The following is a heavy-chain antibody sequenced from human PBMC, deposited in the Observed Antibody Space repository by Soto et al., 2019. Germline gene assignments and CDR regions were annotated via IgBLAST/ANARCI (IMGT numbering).Heavy chain of an antibody. CDR2: IMGSGGRT. CDR3: ATGGANWYFDY. Sequence: EVQLLESGGGLVQPGGSLRLSCAASGFSFSSFPMSWVRQAPGKGLESVSVIMGSGGRTYYADSVQGRFTISRDESKSTVFKQMTSLRAADTATCYCATGGANWYFDYRGQGTLVTVTS. J-gene: IGHJ4*02. V-gene: IGHV3-23*01. CDR1: GFSFSSFP. D-gene: IGHD1-1*01.